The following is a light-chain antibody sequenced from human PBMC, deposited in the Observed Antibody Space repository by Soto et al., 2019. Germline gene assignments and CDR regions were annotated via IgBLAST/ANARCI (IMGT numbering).Light chain of an antibody. V-gene: IGLV2-14*01. J-gene: IGLJ1*01. CDR2: DVS. CDR1: SSDVGGYNY. CDR3: SSFTSSITFV. Sequence: QSVLTQPASVSGSPGQSITISCTGTSSDVGGYNYVSWYQQHPGKAPKLMIYDVSNRPSGVSNRFSGSKSGNTASLTISGPQAEDEADYYCSSFTSSITFVFGTGTKVTFL.